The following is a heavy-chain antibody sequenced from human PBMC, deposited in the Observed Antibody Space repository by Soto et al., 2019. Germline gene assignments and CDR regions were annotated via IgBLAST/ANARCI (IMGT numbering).Heavy chain of an antibody. J-gene: IGHJ3*01. D-gene: IGHD6-25*01. CDR3: ARGGYGGNPRDRFYF. CDR2: IYPGDSDT. CDR1: GYTFTTYW. V-gene: IGHV5-51*01. Sequence: PWGSLKISCKGSGYTFTTYWLGWVRQIPGKGLEWMGIIYPGDSDTRYSPSFQGQVTISADKSISTAHLQWSSLKASDTAMYYRARGGYGGNPRDRFYFCGPGTMVTDSS.